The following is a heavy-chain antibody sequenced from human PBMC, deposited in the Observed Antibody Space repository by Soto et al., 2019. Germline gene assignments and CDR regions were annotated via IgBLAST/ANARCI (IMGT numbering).Heavy chain of an antibody. D-gene: IGHD3-10*01. CDR2: ISAYNGNT. V-gene: IGHV1-18*01. CDR1: GYTFTSYG. CDR3: ASSLMVRGSSAEDV. Sequence: ASVKVSCKASGYTFTSYGISWVRQAPGQGLEWMGWISAYNGNTNYAQKLQGRVTMTTDTSTSTAYMELRSLRSDDTAVYYCASSLMVRGSSAEDVWGQGTTVTVSS. J-gene: IGHJ6*02.